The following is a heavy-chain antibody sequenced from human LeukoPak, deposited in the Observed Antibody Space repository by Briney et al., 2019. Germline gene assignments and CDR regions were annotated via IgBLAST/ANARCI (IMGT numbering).Heavy chain of an antibody. V-gene: IGHV4-61*02. J-gene: IGHJ4*02. D-gene: IGHD6-19*01. CDR3: ARKSSGWYLEDKESADY. CDR2: IYTSGRT. CDR1: GASISSGRYY. Sequence: MSSQTLSLTRTVSGASISSGRYYWSWLRQPAGKGLEWIGRIYTSGRTNYNPSLKSRVTISVDTSKNKFSLKLSSVNAADTAVYYCARKSSGWYLEDKESADYWGQGTLVTVSS.